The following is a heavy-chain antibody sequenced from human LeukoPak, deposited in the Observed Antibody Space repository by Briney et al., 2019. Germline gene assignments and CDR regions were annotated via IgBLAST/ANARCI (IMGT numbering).Heavy chain of an antibody. CDR1: GFTFGSYG. Sequence: PGGSLRLSCAASGFTFGSYGMHWVRQAPGKGLEWVAVISYDGSNKYYADSVKGRFTISRDNSKNTLYLQMNSLRAEDTAVYYCAKDHDSSGYYFDYWGQGTLVTVSS. D-gene: IGHD3-22*01. CDR2: ISYDGSNK. V-gene: IGHV3-30*18. CDR3: AKDHDSSGYYFDY. J-gene: IGHJ4*02.